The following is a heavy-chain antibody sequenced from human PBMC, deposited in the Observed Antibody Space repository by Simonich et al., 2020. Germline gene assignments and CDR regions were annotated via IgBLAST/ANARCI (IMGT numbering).Heavy chain of an antibody. Sequence: QVQLVESGGGVVQPGRSLRLSCAASGFTFSSYAMHWVRQAPGKGLECVSVITYDGSNKYYADSVKGRFTISRDNSKNTLYLQMNSLRAEDTAVYYCARDRNWGWFDPWGQGTLVTVSS. D-gene: IGHD7-27*01. V-gene: IGHV3-30*07. CDR2: ITYDGSNK. J-gene: IGHJ5*02. CDR3: ARDRNWGWFDP. CDR1: GFTFSSYA.